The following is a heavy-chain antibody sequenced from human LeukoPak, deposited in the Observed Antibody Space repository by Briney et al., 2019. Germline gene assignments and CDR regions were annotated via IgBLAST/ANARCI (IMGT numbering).Heavy chain of an antibody. CDR3: AKKSASTCYSAVAC. CDR2: ISGSGGST. Sequence: GGSLRLSCAASGFTFSSYAMSWVRQAPGKGLEWVSAISGSGGSTYYADSVKGRFTISRDNSKNTLYLQMNNLRAEDTAVYYCAKKSASTCYSAVACWGQGTLVTVSS. D-gene: IGHD2-15*01. J-gene: IGHJ4*02. CDR1: GFTFSSYA. V-gene: IGHV3-23*01.